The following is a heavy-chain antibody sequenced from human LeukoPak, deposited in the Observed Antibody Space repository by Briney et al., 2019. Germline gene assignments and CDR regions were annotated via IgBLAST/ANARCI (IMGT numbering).Heavy chain of an antibody. J-gene: IGHJ3*02. D-gene: IGHD2-21*02. CDR1: GYTFTSYG. Sequence: AASVKVSCKASGYTFTSYGISWVRQAPGQGLEWMGWISAYNGNTNYAQKLQGRVTMTTDTSTSTAYMELRSLRSDDTAVYYCARDSHIVVVTAILEYAFDIWGQGTMVTVSS. V-gene: IGHV1-18*01. CDR2: ISAYNGNT. CDR3: ARDSHIVVVTAILEYAFDI.